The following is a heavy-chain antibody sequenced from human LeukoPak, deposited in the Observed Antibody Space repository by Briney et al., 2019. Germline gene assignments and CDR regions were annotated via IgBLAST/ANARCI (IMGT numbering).Heavy chain of an antibody. CDR3: ARDERNPYSGSYHPGDY. V-gene: IGHV1-18*01. CDR1: GYTFTSYG. D-gene: IGHD1-26*01. CDR2: ISAYNGNT. Sequence: ASLKVSFRASGYTFTSYGISWGRQAPGQGVGGMGWISAYNGNTNYAQKLQGRVTMTTDTSTSTAYMELRSLRSDDTAVYYCARDERNPYSGSYHPGDYWGQGTLVTVSS. J-gene: IGHJ4*02.